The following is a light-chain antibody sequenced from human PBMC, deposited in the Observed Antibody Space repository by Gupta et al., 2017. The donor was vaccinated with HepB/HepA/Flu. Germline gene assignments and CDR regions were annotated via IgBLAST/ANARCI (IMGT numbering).Light chain of an antibody. CDR1: QSVSNN. Sequence: EILMTQSPATLSVSPGERATLSCRASQSVSNNLAWYQQKPGQAPRLLIYRASTRATGVPARFSGSGSGTEFTLTISNLQSEDFAVYYCQKYNNWPLFAFGPGTKVDIK. CDR3: QKYNNWPLFA. CDR2: RAS. J-gene: IGKJ3*01. V-gene: IGKV3-15*01.